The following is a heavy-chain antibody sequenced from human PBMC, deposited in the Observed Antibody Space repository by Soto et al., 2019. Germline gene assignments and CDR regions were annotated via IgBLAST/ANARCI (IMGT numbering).Heavy chain of an antibody. D-gene: IGHD4-17*01. CDR3: ARRHGDYECFDY. CDR1: GGSISSRGYY. Sequence: PSQPHPLTYTVSGGSISSRGYYWSLIHQHPGKGLEWIGYIYYSGSTYYNPSLKSRVTISVDTSKNQFSLKLSSVTAADTAVYYCARRHGDYECFDYWGQGTLVTVSS. J-gene: IGHJ4*02. CDR2: IYYSGST. V-gene: IGHV4-31*03.